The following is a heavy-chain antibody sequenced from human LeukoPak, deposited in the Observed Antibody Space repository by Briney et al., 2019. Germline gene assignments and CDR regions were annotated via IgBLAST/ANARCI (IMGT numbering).Heavy chain of an antibody. V-gene: IGHV3-21*01. CDR1: RFTFTTYS. Sequence: PGGSLRLSCAASRFTFTTYSMNWVRQAPGKGLEWVSSISSSDTYLYYADSVKGRFTISRDNAKNSLSLQMNGLRVEDTAVYYCVRDPSEASHPYYFDYWGQGTLVTVSS. J-gene: IGHJ4*02. D-gene: IGHD2-2*01. CDR2: ISSSDTYL. CDR3: VRDPSEASHPYYFDY.